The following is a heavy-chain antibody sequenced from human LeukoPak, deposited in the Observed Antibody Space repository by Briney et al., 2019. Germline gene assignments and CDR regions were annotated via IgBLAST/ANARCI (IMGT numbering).Heavy chain of an antibody. J-gene: IGHJ4*02. V-gene: IGHV3-11*06. CDR3: AKGVWMGFAAAVTYYFDY. D-gene: IGHD6-13*01. Sequence: PGGSLRLSCAASGFTFSDYYMSWIRQAPGKGLEWVSYISTSSSYTNYADSVKGRFTISRDNAKNSLYLQMNSLRDEDTAVYYCAKGVWMGFAAAVTYYFDYWGQGTLVTVSS. CDR2: ISTSSSYT. CDR1: GFTFSDYY.